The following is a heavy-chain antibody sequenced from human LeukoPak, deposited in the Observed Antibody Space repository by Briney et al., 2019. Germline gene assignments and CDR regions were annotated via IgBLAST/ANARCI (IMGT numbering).Heavy chain of an antibody. J-gene: IGHJ4*02. CDR3: ARGTELITFDY. V-gene: IGHV1-2*06. D-gene: IGHD1-1*01. CDR2: INPHSGGT. Sequence: APVKVSCKASGYTFTGYHIHWVRQAPGQGLEWMGRINPHSGGTNYAQKFQGRVTMTRDTSISTGYMELSRLRSDDTAVYYCARGTELITFDYWGQGTLVTVSS. CDR1: GYTFTGYH.